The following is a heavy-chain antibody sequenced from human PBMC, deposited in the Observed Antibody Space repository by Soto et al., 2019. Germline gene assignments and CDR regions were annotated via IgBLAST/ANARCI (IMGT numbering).Heavy chain of an antibody. CDR1: GGSFSGYY. V-gene: IGHV4-34*01. D-gene: IGHD3-10*01. J-gene: IGHJ6*02. Sequence: QVQLQQWGAGLLKPSETLSLTCAVYGGSFSGYYWSWIRQRPGKGLEWFGEINHSGSTNYTPSLKSRVTISVDTSKNQFSLKLSSVPAADTAVYYCARGRHGSGSYSYYYGMDVWGQGTTVTVSS. CDR2: INHSGST. CDR3: ARGRHGSGSYSYYYGMDV.